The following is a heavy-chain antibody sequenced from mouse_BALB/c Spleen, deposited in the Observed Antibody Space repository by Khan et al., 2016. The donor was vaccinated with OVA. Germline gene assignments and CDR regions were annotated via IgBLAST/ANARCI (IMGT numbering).Heavy chain of an antibody. CDR1: GYSITSGYA. J-gene: IGHJ2*01. CDR2: ISYSGGT. CDR3: GRGNDYGYYVDY. V-gene: IGHV3-2*02. D-gene: IGHD1-1*01. Sequence: EVQLLESGPGLVKPSQSLSLTCTVTGYSITSGYAWNWIRQFPGNKLEWMGYISYSGGTSYNPSFHSRISITRDTSMNQFFQQLNSATTEDTATYYGGRGNDYGYYVDYWGQGTTLTVSS.